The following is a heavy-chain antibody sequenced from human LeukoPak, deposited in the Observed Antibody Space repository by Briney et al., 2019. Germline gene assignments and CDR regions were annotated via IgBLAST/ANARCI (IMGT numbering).Heavy chain of an antibody. Sequence: ASVKVSCKASGYTFTSYAMHWVRQAPGQRLEWMGWINAGNGNTKYSQKFQGRVTITRDTSASTAYMELSSLRSEDTAVYYCARDLSGCGLGDWLEDYWGQGTLVTVSS. J-gene: IGHJ4*02. CDR3: ARDLSGCGLGDWLEDY. CDR2: INAGNGNT. D-gene: IGHD3-16*01. V-gene: IGHV1-3*01. CDR1: GYTFTSYA.